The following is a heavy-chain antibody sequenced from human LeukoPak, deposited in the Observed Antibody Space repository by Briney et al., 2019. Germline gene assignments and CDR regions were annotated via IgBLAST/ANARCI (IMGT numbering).Heavy chain of an antibody. Sequence: KSSETLSLTCAVSGYSISSGYYWGWIRPPPGKGLEWIGSIYHSGSTYYNPSLKSRVTISVDTSKNQFSLKLSSVTAADTAVYYCATIPIVVVPAAMGDYYYYYMDVWGKGTTVTVSS. CDR1: GYSISSGYY. CDR3: ATIPIVVVPAAMGDYYYYYMDV. D-gene: IGHD2-2*01. CDR2: IYHSGST. J-gene: IGHJ6*03. V-gene: IGHV4-38-2*01.